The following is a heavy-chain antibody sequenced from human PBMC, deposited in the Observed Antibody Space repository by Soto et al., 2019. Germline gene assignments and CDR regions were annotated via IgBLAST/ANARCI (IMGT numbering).Heavy chain of an antibody. J-gene: IGHJ4*02. D-gene: IGHD5-18*01. CDR3: AVEDTAMAPRFYFDY. CDR2: ISAYNGNT. V-gene: IGHV1-18*04. Sequence: GASVKLSCTASGYTFTSYAMHWVRQAPGQGLEWMGWISAYNGNTNYAQKLQGRVTMTTDTSTSTAYMELRSLRSDDTAVYYCAVEDTAMAPRFYFDYWGQGTLVTVSS. CDR1: GYTFTSYA.